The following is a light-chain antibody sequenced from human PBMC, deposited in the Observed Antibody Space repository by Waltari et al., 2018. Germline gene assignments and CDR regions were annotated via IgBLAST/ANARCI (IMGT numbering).Light chain of an antibody. Sequence: DIQMTQSPSSLSASVGDRVTITCRASQSISTYLNWYQQKPGKPPKLLIHAASSLQSGVPSRFSGSGSGTDFTLSISSLQPEDFATYYCQQSYSIPYTFGQGTKLEIK. CDR3: QQSYSIPYT. CDR1: QSISTY. CDR2: AAS. J-gene: IGKJ2*01. V-gene: IGKV1-39*01.